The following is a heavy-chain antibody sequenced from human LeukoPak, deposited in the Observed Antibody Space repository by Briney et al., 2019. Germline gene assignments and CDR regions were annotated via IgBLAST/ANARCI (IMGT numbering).Heavy chain of an antibody. CDR1: GYTFTSYG. Sequence: ASVKVSCKASGYTFTSYGISWVRQAPGQGLEWMGWISAYNGNTNYAQKLQGRVTMTTDTSTSTAYMELRSLRSDDTAVYHCARNLGRSSWYIWFDFWGQGTLVTVSS. CDR3: ARNLGRSSWYIWFDF. V-gene: IGHV1-18*01. D-gene: IGHD6-13*01. CDR2: ISAYNGNT. J-gene: IGHJ5*01.